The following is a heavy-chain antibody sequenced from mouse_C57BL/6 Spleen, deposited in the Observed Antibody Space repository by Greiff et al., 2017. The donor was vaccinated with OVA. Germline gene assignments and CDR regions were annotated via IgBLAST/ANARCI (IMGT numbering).Heavy chain of an antibody. CDR1: GYTFTSYW. D-gene: IGHD1-2*01. CDR3: ARGTTAHWYFDV. CDR2: IDPSDSYT. Sequence: QVQLQQPGAELVRPGTSVKLSCKASGYTFTSYWMPWVKQRPGQGLEWIGVIDPSDSYTNYNHKFQGKATLTVDTSSSTAYMQLSSLTSDDSAVYYCARGTTAHWYFDVWGTGTTVTVSS. V-gene: IGHV1-59*01. J-gene: IGHJ1*03.